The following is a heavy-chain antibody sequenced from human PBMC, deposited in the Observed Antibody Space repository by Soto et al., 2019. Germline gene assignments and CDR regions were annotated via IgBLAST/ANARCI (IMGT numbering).Heavy chain of an antibody. J-gene: IGHJ4*02. CDR2: IYHSGST. V-gene: IGHV4-30-2*01. Sequence: SETLSLTCAVSGGSISSGGYSWGWIRQPPGKGLEWIGYIYHSGSTYYNPSLKSRVTISVDRSKNQFSLKLSSVTAADTAVYYCARDNSGFDYWGQGXLVTVSS. CDR1: GGSISSGGYS. CDR3: ARDNSGFDY. D-gene: IGHD1-20*01.